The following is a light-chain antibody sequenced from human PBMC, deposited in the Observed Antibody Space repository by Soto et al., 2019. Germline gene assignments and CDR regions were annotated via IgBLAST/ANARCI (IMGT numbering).Light chain of an antibody. CDR1: QSVSSK. V-gene: IGKV3-15*01. CDR3: KQYNNWPGT. Sequence: EIVLTQSPGTLSVSPGERATLSCRASQSVSSKLAWYQQKPGQAPRLLFYGASTGATGIPARFSGSGSETEFTLSISSLQSEDFAVYYCKQYNNWPGTFGQGTKVDI. J-gene: IGKJ1*01. CDR2: GAS.